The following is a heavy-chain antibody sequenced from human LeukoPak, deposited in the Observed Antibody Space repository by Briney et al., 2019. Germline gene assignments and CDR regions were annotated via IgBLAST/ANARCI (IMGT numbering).Heavy chain of an antibody. Sequence: GGSLRLSCAASGFTFSNYNMNWVRQAPGKGLEWVSSISSSSSYIYYADSVKGRFTISRDNTKNSLYLQMNSLRAEDTAVYYCAKGVSGHYDILTGYDYWGQGTLVTVSS. J-gene: IGHJ4*02. V-gene: IGHV3-21*04. CDR1: GFTFSNYN. D-gene: IGHD3-9*01. CDR3: AKGVSGHYDILTGYDY. CDR2: ISSSSSYI.